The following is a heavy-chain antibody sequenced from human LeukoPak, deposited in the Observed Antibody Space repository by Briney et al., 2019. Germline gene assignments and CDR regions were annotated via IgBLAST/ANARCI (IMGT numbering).Heavy chain of an antibody. Sequence: SETLSLTCTVSGGSISSGDYYWSWIRQPPGKGLEWIGYIYYSGSTYYNPSLKSRVTKSVDTSKNQFSLKLSSVTAADTAVYYCARGLGYCSSTSCYNWFDPWGQGTLVTVSS. D-gene: IGHD2-2*01. CDR1: GGSISSGDYY. CDR2: IYYSGST. CDR3: ARGLGYCSSTSCYNWFDP. J-gene: IGHJ5*02. V-gene: IGHV4-30-4*01.